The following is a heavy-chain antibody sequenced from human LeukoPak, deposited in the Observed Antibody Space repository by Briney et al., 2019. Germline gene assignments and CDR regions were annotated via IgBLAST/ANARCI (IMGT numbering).Heavy chain of an antibody. CDR1: GFTFSSYW. Sequence: HTGGSLRLSCAASGFTFSSYWMSWVRQAPGKGLEWVANIKQDGSEKYYVDSVKGRFTISRDNAKNSLYLQMNSLRAEDTAVYYCARGNMPYYYGSGSSRTSWFDPWGQGTLVTVSS. V-gene: IGHV3-7*01. CDR2: IKQDGSEK. J-gene: IGHJ5*02. CDR3: ARGNMPYYYGSGSSRTSWFDP. D-gene: IGHD3-10*01.